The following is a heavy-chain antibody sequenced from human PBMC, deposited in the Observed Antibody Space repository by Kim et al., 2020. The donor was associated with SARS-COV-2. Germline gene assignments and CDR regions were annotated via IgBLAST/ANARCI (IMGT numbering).Heavy chain of an antibody. J-gene: IGHJ4*02. D-gene: IGHD2-21*02. V-gene: IGHV3-30*07. CDR3: ARDGDCGGDCYFDY. Sequence: ADSGKGRFTISRDNSRNTLYLQMNSLRAEDTAVYYCARDGDCGGDCYFDYWGQGTLVTVSS.